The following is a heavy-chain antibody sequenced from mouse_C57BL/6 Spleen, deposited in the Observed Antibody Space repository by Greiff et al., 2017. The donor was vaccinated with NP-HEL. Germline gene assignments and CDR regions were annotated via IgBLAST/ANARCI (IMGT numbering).Heavy chain of an antibody. CDR1: GFTFSSYG. D-gene: IGHD3-2*02. V-gene: IGHV5-6*01. J-gene: IGHJ2*01. CDR2: ISSGGSYT. CDR3: AREASDSSGYVAY. Sequence: EVHLVESGGDLVKPGGSLKLSCAASGFTFSSYGMSWVRQTPDKRLEWVATISSGGSYTYYPDSVKGRFTISRDNAKNTLYLQMSSLKSEDTAMYYCAREASDSSGYVAYWGQGTTLTVSS.